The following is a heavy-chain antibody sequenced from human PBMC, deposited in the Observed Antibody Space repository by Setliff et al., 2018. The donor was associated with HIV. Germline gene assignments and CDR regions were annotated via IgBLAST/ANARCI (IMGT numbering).Heavy chain of an antibody. Sequence: ASVKVSCKASGGTFSNYGMHWVRQAPGQGLEWMGWINPNSGGTNYAQKFQGRVTMTRDTSISTAYMELSRLRSDDTAVYYCASEEINGSSGGFDYWGQGTLVTVSS. D-gene: IGHD6-19*01. CDR2: INPNSGGT. CDR1: GGTFSNYG. V-gene: IGHV1-2*02. J-gene: IGHJ4*02. CDR3: ASEEINGSSGGFDY.